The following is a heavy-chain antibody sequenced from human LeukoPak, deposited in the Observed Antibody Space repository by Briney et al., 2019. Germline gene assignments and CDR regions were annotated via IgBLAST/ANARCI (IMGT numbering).Heavy chain of an antibody. CDR2: IYYSGST. Sequence: SETLSLTCTVSGGSISSSSYYWGWIRQPPGKGLEWIGSIYYSGSTYYNPSLKSRVTISVDTSKNQFSLKLSSVTAADTAVYYCATRSGGGSYYYDSSGYHYFDYWGQGALVTVSS. D-gene: IGHD3-22*01. J-gene: IGHJ4*02. CDR3: ATRSGGGSYYYDSSGYHYFDY. CDR1: GGSISSSSYY. V-gene: IGHV4-39*01.